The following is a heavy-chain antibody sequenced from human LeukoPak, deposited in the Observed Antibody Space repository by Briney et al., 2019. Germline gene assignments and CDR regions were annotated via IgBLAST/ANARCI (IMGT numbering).Heavy chain of an antibody. CDR1: GFTFSDYN. CDR2: ISSSGSTM. D-gene: IGHD3-10*01. V-gene: IGHV3-11*01. Sequence: PGGSLRLSCGASGFTFSDYNMNWIRQAPGKGLEWVSYISSSGSTMYYGDSVKGRFTISRDNAKNSLYLQMNSLGAEDTAVYYCARHTHYYGSGSYFSSRGDAFDIWGQGTMVTVSS. CDR3: ARHTHYYGSGSYFSSRGDAFDI. J-gene: IGHJ3*02.